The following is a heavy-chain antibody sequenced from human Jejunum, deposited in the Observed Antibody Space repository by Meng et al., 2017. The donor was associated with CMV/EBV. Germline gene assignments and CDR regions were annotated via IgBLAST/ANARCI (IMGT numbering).Heavy chain of an antibody. CDR3: AGYNWNDGLPK. J-gene: IGHJ4*02. CDR1: GFTFSNFS. D-gene: IGHD1-20*01. Sequence: ASGFTFSNFSMHWVRQTPGKGLEWLAVIAYDGANEYYADSVEGRFSISRDNSRNTLYLQMDSLRAEDTAVYYCAGYNWNDGLPKWGRGTLVTVSS. V-gene: IGHV3-30*04. CDR2: IAYDGANE.